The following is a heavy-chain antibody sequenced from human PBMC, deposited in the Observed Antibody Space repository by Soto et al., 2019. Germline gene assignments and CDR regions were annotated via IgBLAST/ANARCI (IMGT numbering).Heavy chain of an antibody. CDR2: IYYSGST. CDR3: ATVLTPLIVSATYYFDY. J-gene: IGHJ4*02. V-gene: IGHV4-59*12. D-gene: IGHD5-12*01. CDR1: GDSINNYY. Sequence: SETLSLTCTVSGDSINNYYWSRIRQPPGKGLEWIGYIYYSGSTNYNPSLKSRVTISVDTSKNQFSLKLSSVTAADTAVYYCATVLTPLIVSATYYFDYWGQGALVTVSS.